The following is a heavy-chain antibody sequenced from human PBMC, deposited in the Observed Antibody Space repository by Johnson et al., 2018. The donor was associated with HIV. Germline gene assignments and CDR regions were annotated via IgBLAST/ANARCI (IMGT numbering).Heavy chain of an antibody. CDR1: GFTFDDYG. J-gene: IGHJ3*02. CDR3: ARGGRYSESVNDAHDI. D-gene: IGHD1-26*01. Sequence: VQLVESGGGLVKPGGSLRLSCVASGFTFDDYGMSWVRQAPGKGLEWVSGFNWNGGSTRYAGSVKGRFTISRDNSKNTLHLQMNSLRGEDTAVYYCARGGRYSESVNDAHDIWGQGTKVTVSS. V-gene: IGHV3-20*04. CDR2: FNWNGGST.